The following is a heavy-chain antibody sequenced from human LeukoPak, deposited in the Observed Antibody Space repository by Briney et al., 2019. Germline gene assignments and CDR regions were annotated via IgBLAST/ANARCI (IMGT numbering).Heavy chain of an antibody. J-gene: IGHJ4*02. CDR3: ARDRGTWNDDGFDY. CDR2: IYYSGST. V-gene: IGHV4-39*07. D-gene: IGHD1-1*01. Sequence: KPSETLSLTCTVSGGSISSSSYYWGWIRQPPGKGLEWIGSIYYSGSTYYNPSLKSRVTISVDTSKNQFSLKLSPVTAADTAVYYCARDRGTWNDDGFDYWGQGTLVTVSS. CDR1: GGSISSSSYY.